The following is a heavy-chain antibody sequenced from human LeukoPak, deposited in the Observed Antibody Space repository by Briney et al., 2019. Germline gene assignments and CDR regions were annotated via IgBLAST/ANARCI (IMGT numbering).Heavy chain of an antibody. CDR2: ISYDGSNK. V-gene: IGHV3-30-3*01. D-gene: IGHD3-22*01. Sequence: PGGSLRISCAASGFTFSSYAMHRVRQAPGKGLEWVAVISYDGSNKYYADSVKGRFTISRDNSKNTLYLQMNSLRAEDTAVYYCARGESMIVDASDIWGQETRVTVSS. CDR3: ARGESMIVDASDI. J-gene: IGHJ3*02. CDR1: GFTFSSYA.